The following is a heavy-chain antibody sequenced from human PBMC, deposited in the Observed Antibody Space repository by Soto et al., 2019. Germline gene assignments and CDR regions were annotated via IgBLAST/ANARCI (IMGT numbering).Heavy chain of an antibody. J-gene: IGHJ4*02. CDR2: ISAYNGNT. Sequence: QVQLVQSGAEVKKPGASVKVSCKASGYTFTSYGITWVRQAPGQGLEWMGWISAYNGNTNYAQKLQGRVTMTTDTSTSTAYVELRRLRSDDTAVYYCARDIVVVPAAISPGDYWGQGTLVTVSS. CDR3: ARDIVVVPAAISPGDY. D-gene: IGHD2-2*01. V-gene: IGHV1-18*01. CDR1: GYTFTSYG.